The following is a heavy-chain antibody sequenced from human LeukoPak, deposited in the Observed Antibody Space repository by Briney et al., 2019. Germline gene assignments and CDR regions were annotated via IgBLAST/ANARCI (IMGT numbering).Heavy chain of an antibody. Sequence: ASVKVSCKASGGTFSSYAISRVRQAPGQGLEWMGGIIPIFGTANYAQKFQGRVTITADESTSTAYMELSSLRSEDTAVYYCARVGSLIAAQGDWFDPWGQGTLVTVSS. CDR1: GGTFSSYA. D-gene: IGHD6-6*01. CDR2: IIPIFGTA. V-gene: IGHV1-69*13. J-gene: IGHJ5*02. CDR3: ARVGSLIAAQGDWFDP.